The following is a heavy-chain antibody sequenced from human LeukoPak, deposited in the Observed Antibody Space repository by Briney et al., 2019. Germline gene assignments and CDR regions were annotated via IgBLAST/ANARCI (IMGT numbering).Heavy chain of an antibody. J-gene: IGHJ4*02. CDR2: IYSDGST. CDR1: GFTFSSYA. V-gene: IGHV3-66*01. CDR3: ARDLGYCSGGSCYVGYFDY. D-gene: IGHD2-15*01. Sequence: GGSLRLSCAASGFTFSSYAMSWARQAPGKGLEWVSLIYSDGSTYYADSVRGRFTISRDNSKNTLYLQMNSLRAEDTAVYFCARDLGYCSGGSCYVGYFDYWGQGTLVTVSS.